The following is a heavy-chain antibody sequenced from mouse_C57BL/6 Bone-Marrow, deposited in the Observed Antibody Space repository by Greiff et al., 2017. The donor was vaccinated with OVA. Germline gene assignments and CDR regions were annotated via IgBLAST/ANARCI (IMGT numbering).Heavy chain of an antibody. Sequence: QVQLQQPGAELVRPGSSVKLSCKASGYTFTSYWMHWVKQRPIQGLEWIGNIDPSDSETHYNQKFKDKATLTVDKSSSTAYMQLSSLTSEDSAVYYCARGGYYGSSRHWYFDVWGTGTTVTVSS. CDR2: IDPSDSET. J-gene: IGHJ1*03. CDR3: ARGGYYGSSRHWYFDV. V-gene: IGHV1-52*01. D-gene: IGHD1-1*01. CDR1: GYTFTSYW.